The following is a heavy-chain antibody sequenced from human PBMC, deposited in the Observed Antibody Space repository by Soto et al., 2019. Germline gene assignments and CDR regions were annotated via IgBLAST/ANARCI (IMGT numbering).Heavy chain of an antibody. CDR2: ILSKNDGGTT. J-gene: IGHJ4*02. CDR3: TTYDYISGIYRYRWAY. D-gene: IGHD3-16*02. CDR1: GSPLSNSW. Sequence: EVQLVESGGGFVPLGGSLKPPCAPPGSPLSNSWMGWVRQVPGRGRGWVGGILSKNDGGTTDYAAPVKGRVTISRDDSKNTLYLQMNSLKTEDTAVYYCTTYDYISGIYRYRWAYWGQGTLVTVSS. V-gene: IGHV3-15*01.